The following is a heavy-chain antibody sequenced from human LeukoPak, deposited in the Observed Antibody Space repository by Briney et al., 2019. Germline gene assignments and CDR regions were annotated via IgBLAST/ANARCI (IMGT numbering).Heavy chain of an antibody. J-gene: IGHJ6*02. CDR3: ARGGALGMDV. D-gene: IGHD1-26*01. V-gene: IGHV3-11*01. CDR1: GFTFSDYY. Sequence: GGSLRLSCAASGFTFSDYYMTWISQAPGKGLEWVSYISGVASDIPYADSVKGRFTTSRDNAKNSVYLQMNSLRAGDTAVYYCARGGALGMDVWGQGTTVTVSS. CDR2: ISGVASDI.